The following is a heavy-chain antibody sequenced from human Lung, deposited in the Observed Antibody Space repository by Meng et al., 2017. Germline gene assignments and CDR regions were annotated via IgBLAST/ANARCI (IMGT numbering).Heavy chain of an antibody. CDR1: GGSFSDYY. D-gene: IGHD4-11*01. CDR3: ARGPTTMAHDFDY. V-gene: IGHV4-34*01. CDR2: INHSGST. J-gene: IGHJ4*02. Sequence: QGQHQQGGPGLLKPSETLSLTCVVSGGSFSDYYWSWIRQPPGKGLEWIGEINHSGSTNYNPSLESRATISVDTSQNNLSLKLSSVTAADSAVYYCARGPTTMAHDFDYWGQGTLVTVSS.